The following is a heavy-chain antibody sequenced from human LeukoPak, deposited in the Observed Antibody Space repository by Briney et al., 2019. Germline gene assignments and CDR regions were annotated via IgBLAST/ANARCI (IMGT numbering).Heavy chain of an antibody. D-gene: IGHD2-2*01. J-gene: IGHJ6*02. Sequence: GGSLRLSCAASGFTFSSYSMNWVRQAPGKGLEWVSSISSSSSYIYYVDSVKGRFTISRDNAKNSLYLQMNSLRAEDTAVYYCFLVEYGMDVWGQGTTVTVSS. V-gene: IGHV3-21*01. CDR3: FLVEYGMDV. CDR2: ISSSSSYI. CDR1: GFTFSSYS.